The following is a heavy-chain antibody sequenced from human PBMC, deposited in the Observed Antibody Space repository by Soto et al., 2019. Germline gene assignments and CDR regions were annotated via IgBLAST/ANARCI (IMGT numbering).Heavy chain of an antibody. CDR1: GFTFSSYA. Sequence: EVHLLESGGGWLQPGGTLRLSCAASGFTFSSYAMKWGRQAPGKRMEWVSGITGSGAGAYYSDSVKGRFTISRDNSNNTLYLQMNSLTADDTAVYYCAKAYSTSWPNEWVDPWVQGTRVTVSS. J-gene: IGHJ5*02. CDR3: AKAYSTSWPNEWVDP. D-gene: IGHD2-2*01. CDR2: ITGSGAGA. V-gene: IGHV3-23*01.